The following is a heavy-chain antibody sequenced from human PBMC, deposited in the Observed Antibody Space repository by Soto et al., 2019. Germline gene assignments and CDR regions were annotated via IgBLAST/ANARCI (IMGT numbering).Heavy chain of an antibody. J-gene: IGHJ6*02. CDR2: INHSGST. V-gene: IGHV4-34*01. Sequence: PADTLSLTCAVYGGSFSGYYWSWIRQPPGKGLEWIGEINHSGSTNYNPSLKSRVTISVDTSKNQFSLKLSSVTAADTAVYYCASGKRMLNYYYYYGMDVWGQGTTVTVSS. CDR3: ASGKRMLNYYYYYGMDV. CDR1: GGSFSGYY. D-gene: IGHD2-8*01.